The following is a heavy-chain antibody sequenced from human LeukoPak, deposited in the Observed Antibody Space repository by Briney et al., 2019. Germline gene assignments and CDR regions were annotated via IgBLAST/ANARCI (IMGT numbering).Heavy chain of an antibody. Sequence: GASVKVSCKASGYTFTSYGISWVRQAPGQGLEWMGWISAYNGNTNYAQKLQGRVTMTTDTSTSTAYMELRSLRSDDTAVYYCARESSVEMATRDDYWGQGTLVTVSS. J-gene: IGHJ4*02. CDR2: ISAYNGNT. CDR1: GYTFTSYG. CDR3: ARESSVEMATRDDY. V-gene: IGHV1-18*01. D-gene: IGHD5-24*01.